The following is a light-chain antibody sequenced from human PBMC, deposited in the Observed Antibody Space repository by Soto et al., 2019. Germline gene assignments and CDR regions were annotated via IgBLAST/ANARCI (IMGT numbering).Light chain of an antibody. CDR1: QSISSW. CDR2: KAS. J-gene: IGKJ1*01. V-gene: IGKV1-5*03. Sequence: DIPMTQSPSTLSASVGDRVTITCRASQSISSWLAWYQQKPGKAPKVLIYKASTLETGVPSRFSGSGSETEFTLTISSLQPDDFATYYCQQYNGYSPRTFGQGTKVEIK. CDR3: QQYNGYSPRT.